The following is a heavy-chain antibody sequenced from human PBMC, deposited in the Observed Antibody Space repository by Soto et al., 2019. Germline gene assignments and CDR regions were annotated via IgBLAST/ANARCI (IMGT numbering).Heavy chain of an antibody. V-gene: IGHV1-3*01. CDR1: GYTFTSYS. D-gene: IGHD2-15*01. Sequence: QVQLVQSGAEVKKPGASVKVSCKASGYTFTSYSMHWVRQAPGQRLEWMGWINAGNGNTKYSQQFQGKVTITRDTSASTAYMELSSLRSEDTAVYYCATGSSVYNWFDTWGQGTLITVSS. CDR3: ATGSSVYNWFDT. J-gene: IGHJ5*02. CDR2: INAGNGNT.